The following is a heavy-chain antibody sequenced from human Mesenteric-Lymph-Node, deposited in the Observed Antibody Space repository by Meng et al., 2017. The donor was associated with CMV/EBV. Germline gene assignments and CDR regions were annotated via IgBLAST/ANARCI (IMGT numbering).Heavy chain of an antibody. V-gene: IGHV3-7*01. CDR3: VGHSPRGLLWFRELPDDAFDI. D-gene: IGHD3-10*01. J-gene: IGHJ3*02. CDR1: GFTFRNYW. Sequence: GESLKISCAASGFTFRNYWMTWVRQAPGKGLEWVANIKQDGTEKYYVDSVKGRFTISRDNDRNSLFLQMNSLRAEDTAVYYCVGHSPRGLLWFRELPDDAFDIWGQGTLVTVSS. CDR2: IKQDGTEK.